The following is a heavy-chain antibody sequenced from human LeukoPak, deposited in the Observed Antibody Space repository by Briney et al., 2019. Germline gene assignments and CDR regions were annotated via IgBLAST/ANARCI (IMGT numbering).Heavy chain of an antibody. CDR1: GYSFTSYW. D-gene: IGHD2-15*01. Sequence: PGESLKISCKGSGYSFTSYWIGWVRQMPGKGLEWMGIIYPGDSDTRYSPSFQGQVTISADKSIGTAYLQWSSLKASDTAMYYCARREYCSGGSCSYFDYWGQGTLVTVSS. J-gene: IGHJ4*02. V-gene: IGHV5-51*01. CDR3: ARREYCSGGSCSYFDY. CDR2: IYPGDSDT.